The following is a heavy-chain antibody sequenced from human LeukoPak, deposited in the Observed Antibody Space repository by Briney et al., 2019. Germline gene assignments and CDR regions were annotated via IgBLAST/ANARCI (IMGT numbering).Heavy chain of an antibody. CDR3: AREHFAATGTGWFDP. D-gene: IGHD6-13*01. V-gene: IGHV3-30-3*01. Sequence: GRSLRLSCAASGFTFSSYAIHWVRQAPGQGLEWVAVISHDGSSKYYSDSVKGRFTISRDNSKNMLYLHMNSLGTEDTAVYSCAREHFAATGTGWFDPWGQGTLVTVSS. J-gene: IGHJ5*02. CDR1: GFTFSSYA. CDR2: ISHDGSSK.